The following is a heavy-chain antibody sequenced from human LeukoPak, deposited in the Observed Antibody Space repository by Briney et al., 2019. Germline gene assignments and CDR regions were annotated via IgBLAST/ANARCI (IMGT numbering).Heavy chain of an antibody. J-gene: IGHJ4*02. CDR1: GFTSSSYW. V-gene: IGHV3-7*01. CDR2: IKQDGSEK. CDR3: ARDRRDGYNTPPKY. D-gene: IGHD5-24*01. Sequence: GGSLRLSCAASGFTSSSYWMSWVRQAPGKGLEWVANIKQDGSEKYYVDSVKGRFTISRDNAKNSLYLQMNSLRAEDTAVYYCARDRRDGYNTPPKYWGQGTLVTVSS.